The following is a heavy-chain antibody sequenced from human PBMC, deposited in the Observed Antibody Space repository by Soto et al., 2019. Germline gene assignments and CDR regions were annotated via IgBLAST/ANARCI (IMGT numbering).Heavy chain of an antibody. CDR1: GYTFTSYG. CDR3: ARDVVKGRVVVLGTWFDP. D-gene: IGHD2-21*01. CDR2: ISAYNGNT. V-gene: IGHV1-18*01. Sequence: GASVKVSCKASGYTFTSYGISWVRQAPGQGLEWMGWISAYNGNTNYAQKLQGRVTMTTDTSTSTAYMELRSLRSDDTAVYYCARDVVKGRVVVLGTWFDPWGQGTRVTVSS. J-gene: IGHJ5*02.